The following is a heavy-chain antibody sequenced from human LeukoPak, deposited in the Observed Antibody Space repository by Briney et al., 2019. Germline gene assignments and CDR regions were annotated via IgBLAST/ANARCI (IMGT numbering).Heavy chain of an antibody. CDR3: ARDLVFDY. J-gene: IGHJ4*02. CDR1: GFTFSSYG. V-gene: IGHV3-33*01. D-gene: IGHD2-8*02. CDR2: IWYDGSNK. Sequence: GGSLRLSCAASGFTFSSYGVHWVRQAPGKGLEWVAVIWYDGSNKYYADSVKGRFTISRDNSRNTLYLQMDSLRAEDTAVYYCARDLVFDYWGQGTLVTVSS.